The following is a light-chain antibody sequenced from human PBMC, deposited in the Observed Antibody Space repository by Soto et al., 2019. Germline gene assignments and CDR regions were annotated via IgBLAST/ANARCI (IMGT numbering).Light chain of an antibody. J-gene: IGLJ2*01. CDR3: SSYSSGSTLIV. Sequence: QSVLTQPASVSGSPGQSITISCTGTSSDVGTYNYVSWYQQHPGKAPKLMIYEVSHRPSGVSNRFSGSKSGNTASLTISGLQAEDEADYYCSSYSSGSTLIVFGGGTQLTVL. V-gene: IGLV2-14*01. CDR2: EVS. CDR1: SSDVGTYNY.